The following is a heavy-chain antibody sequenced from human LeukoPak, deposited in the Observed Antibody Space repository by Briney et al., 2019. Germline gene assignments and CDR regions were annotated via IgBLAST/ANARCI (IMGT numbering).Heavy chain of an antibody. D-gene: IGHD3-9*01. V-gene: IGHV4-31*03. Sequence: SETLSLTCTVSGGSISSGGYYWSWIRQHPGKGLEWIGYIYYSGSTYYNPSLKSRVTISVDTSKNQFSLKLSSVTAADTAVYYCARDQTGGDSPNWFDPWGQGTLVTVSS. J-gene: IGHJ5*02. CDR2: IYYSGST. CDR1: GGSISSGGYY. CDR3: ARDQTGGDSPNWFDP.